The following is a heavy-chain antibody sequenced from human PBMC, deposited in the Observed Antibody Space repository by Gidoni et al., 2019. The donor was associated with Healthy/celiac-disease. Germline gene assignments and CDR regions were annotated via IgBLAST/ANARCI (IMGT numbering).Heavy chain of an antibody. Sequence: QVQLQQWGAGLLKPSETLSLTCAGYEGSFSGYYWSWIRQPPGKGLEWSGELNHSGSTNYNPSLKSRVTISVDTPKNQFSLKLSSVTAADTAVYYCARGGGPPSVSSPGGYYFDYWGQGTLVTVSS. CDR1: EGSFSGYY. V-gene: IGHV4-34*01. CDR2: LNHSGST. CDR3: ARGGGPPSVSSPGGYYFDY. J-gene: IGHJ4*02. D-gene: IGHD6-13*01.